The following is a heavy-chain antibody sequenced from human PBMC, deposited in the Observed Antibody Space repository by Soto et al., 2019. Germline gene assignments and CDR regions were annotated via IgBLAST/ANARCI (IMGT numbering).Heavy chain of an antibody. V-gene: IGHV3-48*02. CDR1: GFTFSSHS. D-gene: IGHD3-10*01. Sequence: GGSLRLSCAASGFTFSSHSMIWVRQAPGKGLEWISHITSTSSTRSYADSVRGRFTISRDNAKDSLYLQMNSLRDEDTAVYYCARRITMVRGPYYYYAMDVWGQGTTVTVSS. J-gene: IGHJ6*02. CDR2: ITSTSSTR. CDR3: ARRITMVRGPYYYYAMDV.